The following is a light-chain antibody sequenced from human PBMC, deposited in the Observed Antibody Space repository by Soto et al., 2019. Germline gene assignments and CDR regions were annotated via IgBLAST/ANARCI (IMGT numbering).Light chain of an antibody. J-gene: IGKJ1*01. Sequence: EIVLTQSPGTLSLSPGERATLSCRASRRVSSYLAWYQQKPGQAPRLLIYGASSRATGIPDRFSGSGSGTDFTLTISRLEPEDFAVYYCQQYGSSPPTFGQGTKVDIK. CDR2: GAS. V-gene: IGKV3-20*01. CDR3: QQYGSSPPT. CDR1: RRVSSY.